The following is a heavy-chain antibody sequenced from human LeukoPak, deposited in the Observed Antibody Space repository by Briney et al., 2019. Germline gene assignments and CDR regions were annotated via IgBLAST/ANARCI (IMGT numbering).Heavy chain of an antibody. CDR2: INPSGGST. Sequence: ASVKVSCKASGYTFTNYDINWVRLAPGQGLEWMGIINPSGGSTSYAQKFQGRVTMTRDTSTSTVYMELSSLRSEDTAVYYCARECVGWLRPDPFFDYWGQGTLVTVSS. CDR1: GYTFTNYD. D-gene: IGHD5-12*01. V-gene: IGHV1-46*01. J-gene: IGHJ4*02. CDR3: ARECVGWLRPDPFFDY.